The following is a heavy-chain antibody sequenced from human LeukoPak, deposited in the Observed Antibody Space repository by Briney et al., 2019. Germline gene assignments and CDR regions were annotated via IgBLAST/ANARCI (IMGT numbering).Heavy chain of an antibody. CDR1: GYSISSGYY. CDR2: IYHSGST. CDR3: ASNPGSWFDP. V-gene: IGHV4-38-2*02. Sequence: SETLSLTCTVSGYSISSGYYWGWIRQPPGKGLEWIGSIYHSGSTYYNPSLKSRVTISVDTSKNQFSLKLSSVTAADTAVYYCASNPGSWFDPWGQGTLVTVSS. J-gene: IGHJ5*02.